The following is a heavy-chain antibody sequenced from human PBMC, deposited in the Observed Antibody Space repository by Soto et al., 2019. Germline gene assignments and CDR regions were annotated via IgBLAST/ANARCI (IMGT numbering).Heavy chain of an antibody. Sequence: PGGSLRLFCAASGFNFSSYAMSWVRQAPGKGLEWVSAISNSGGGTYYADSVKGRFTLSRDNSKNTLYLQMNSLRADDTAVYYCANRVYHGDFDYWGQGTLVTVSS. CDR1: GFNFSSYA. J-gene: IGHJ4*02. V-gene: IGHV3-23*01. CDR3: ANRVYHGDFDY. D-gene: IGHD2-2*01. CDR2: ISNSGGGT.